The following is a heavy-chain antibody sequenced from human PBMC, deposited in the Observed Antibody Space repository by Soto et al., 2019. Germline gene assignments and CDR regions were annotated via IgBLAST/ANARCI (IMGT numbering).Heavy chain of an antibody. CDR1: GFTFSSYW. Sequence: EVQLVESGGGLVQPGGSLRLSCAASGFTFSSYWMSWVRQAPGKGLEWVANIKQDGSEKYYVDSVKGRFTISRDNAKNSLYLQMNSLRAEDTAVYYCARSAGPASHYFDYWCQGTLVTVSS. D-gene: IGHD6-6*01. CDR2: IKQDGSEK. J-gene: IGHJ4*02. CDR3: ARSAGPASHYFDY. V-gene: IGHV3-7*01.